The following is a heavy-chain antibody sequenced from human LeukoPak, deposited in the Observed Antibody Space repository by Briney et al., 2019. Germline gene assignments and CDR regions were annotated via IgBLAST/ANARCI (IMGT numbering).Heavy chain of an antibody. Sequence: GGSLRLSCAASGFTFDDYGMSWVRQAPGKGLVWVSRINSDGSSTSYADSVKGRFTISRDNAKNTLYLQMNSLRAEDTAVYYCARDYYYDSSGYYYGDAFDIWGQGTMVTVSS. V-gene: IGHV3-74*01. J-gene: IGHJ3*02. CDR3: ARDYYYDSSGYYYGDAFDI. D-gene: IGHD3-22*01. CDR2: INSDGSST. CDR1: GFTFDDYG.